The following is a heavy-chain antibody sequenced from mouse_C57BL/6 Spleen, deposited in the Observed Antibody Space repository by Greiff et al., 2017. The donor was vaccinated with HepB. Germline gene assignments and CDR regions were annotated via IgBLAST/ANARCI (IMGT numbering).Heavy chain of an antibody. CDR1: GFTFSDYG. Sequence: EVQLVESGGGLVKPGGSLKLSCAASGFTFSDYGMHWVRQAPEKGLEWVAYIRSGSSTIYYADTVKGRFTISRDNAKNTLFLQKTSLRSEDTAMYYCARDGYYDCAMDYWGTATSVTVSS. V-gene: IGHV5-17*01. CDR3: ARDGYYDCAMDY. D-gene: IGHD2-3*01. CDR2: IRSGSSTI. J-gene: IGHJ4*01.